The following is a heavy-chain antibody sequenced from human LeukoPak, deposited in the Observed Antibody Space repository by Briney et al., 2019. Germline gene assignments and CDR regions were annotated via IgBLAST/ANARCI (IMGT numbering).Heavy chain of an antibody. Sequence: PGGSLRLSCAASGFTVSSNYMSWVRQAPGKGLEWVSVIYSGGSTYYADSVKGRFTISRDNSKNTLYLQMNSLRAEDTAVYYCARSYYYDSSGPPEFDYWGQGTLVTVSS. V-gene: IGHV3-53*01. CDR1: GFTVSSNY. J-gene: IGHJ4*02. CDR3: ARSYYYDSSGPPEFDY. D-gene: IGHD3-22*01. CDR2: IYSGGST.